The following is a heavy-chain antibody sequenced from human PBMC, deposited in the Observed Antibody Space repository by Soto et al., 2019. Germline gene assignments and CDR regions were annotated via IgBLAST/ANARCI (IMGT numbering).Heavy chain of an antibody. CDR3: PNLLHPDSCGLSYPILADDANDI. CDR1: GYTFTYRY. CDR2: ITPFNGNT. V-gene: IGHV1-45*02. Sequence: SVKGSCKASGYTFTYRYLHWVRQAPGQALEWMGWITPFNGNTNYAQKFQDRVTITRDRSMSTAYMELSSLRSEDTAMYYCPNLLHPDSCGLSYPILADDANDISGEGTRV. J-gene: IGHJ3*02. D-gene: IGHD6-25*01.